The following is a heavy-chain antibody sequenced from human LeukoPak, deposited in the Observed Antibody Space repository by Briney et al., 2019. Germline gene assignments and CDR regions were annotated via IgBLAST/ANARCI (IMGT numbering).Heavy chain of an antibody. CDR2: AASSGST. Sequence: ADTVSLTGTVDGDSISRGRHDWRWIREPAGKGLEGFGRAASSGSTNYNPPLHSQLTIYIHTYKHQSSLKLSSVTAADTAVYYCARGLSSSWYWFDSWGQGTLVTVSS. CDR3: ARGLSSSWYWFDS. CDR1: GDSISRGRHD. J-gene: IGHJ5*01. V-gene: IGHV4-61*02. D-gene: IGHD6-13*01.